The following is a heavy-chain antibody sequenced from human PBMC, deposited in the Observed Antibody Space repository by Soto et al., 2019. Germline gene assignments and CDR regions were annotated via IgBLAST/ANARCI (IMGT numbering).Heavy chain of an antibody. D-gene: IGHD3-22*01. CDR2: ISYDGSNE. CDR1: GFTFTNYD. V-gene: IGHV3-30-3*01. Sequence: QVQLVESGGGVVQPGTSLRLSCAASGFTFTNYDMHWVRQAPGKGLEWVAVISYDGSNEYYADSVRGRFTVSRDNSKNPLSLQLNSLRTEDTALYYCARVGADFYGSSGYYHGLPVHYWGQGTLVTVSS. J-gene: IGHJ4*02. CDR3: ARVGADFYGSSGYYHGLPVHY.